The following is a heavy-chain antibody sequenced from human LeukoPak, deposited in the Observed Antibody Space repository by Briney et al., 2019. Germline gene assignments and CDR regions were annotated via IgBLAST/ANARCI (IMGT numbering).Heavy chain of an antibody. J-gene: IGHJ6*03. CDR3: ARGTAARREESFYYSYMDV. CDR1: GFTFSSYE. CDR2: ISSSGSTI. D-gene: IGHD6-6*01. Sequence: PGGSLRLSCAASGFTFSSYEMNWVRQAPGKGLEWVSYISSSGSTIYYADSVKGRFTISRDNAKNSLYLQMNSLRVEDMAVYYCARGTAARREESFYYSYMDVWGKGTTVTVSS. V-gene: IGHV3-48*03.